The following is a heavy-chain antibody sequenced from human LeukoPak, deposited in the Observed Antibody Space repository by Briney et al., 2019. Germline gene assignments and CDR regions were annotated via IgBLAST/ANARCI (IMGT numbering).Heavy chain of an antibody. CDR1: GFTFSDSF. Sequence: GGSLRLSCAASGFTFSDSFMSWLRQAPGKGLECISYISSGGTTIYYADSVRGRFTISRDNAKNSLYLQMNSLRAEDTAVYYCARGPLTWFDPWGQGTLVTVSS. CDR2: ISSGGTTI. V-gene: IGHV3-11*01. J-gene: IGHJ5*02. CDR3: ARGPLTWFDP.